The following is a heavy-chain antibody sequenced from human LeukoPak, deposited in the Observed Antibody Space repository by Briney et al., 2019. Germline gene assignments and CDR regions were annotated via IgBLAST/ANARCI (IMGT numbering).Heavy chain of an antibody. J-gene: IGHJ4*02. V-gene: IGHV1-18*01. CDR2: ISAYNGNT. CDR3: ARASPDLIQGAVDY. D-gene: IGHD1-1*01. Sequence: ASVKVSCTASGCTFTSYGISWVRQAPGQGLEWMGWISAYNGNTNYAQKLQGRVTMTTDTSTSTAYMELRSLRSDDTAVYYCARASPDLIQGAVDYWGQGTLVTVSS. CDR1: GCTFTSYG.